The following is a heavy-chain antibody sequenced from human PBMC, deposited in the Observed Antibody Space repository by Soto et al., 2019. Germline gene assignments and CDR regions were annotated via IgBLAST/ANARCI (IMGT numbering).Heavy chain of an antibody. D-gene: IGHD2-15*01. CDR1: GFTFSSYS. V-gene: IGHV3-21*01. J-gene: IGHJ4*02. Sequence: GGSLRLSCAASGFTFSSYSMNWVRQAPGKGLEWVSSISSSGSYIYYADSVKGRFTISRDNAKNSLYLQMNSLRAEDTAVYYCAMDHLGYCSGGSCSWSEYFDCWGQGT. CDR2: ISSSGSYI. CDR3: AMDHLGYCSGGSCSWSEYFDC.